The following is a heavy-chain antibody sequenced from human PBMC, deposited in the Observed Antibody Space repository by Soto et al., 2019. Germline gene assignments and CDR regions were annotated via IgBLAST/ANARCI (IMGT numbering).Heavy chain of an antibody. J-gene: IGHJ4*02. Sequence: EVQLVESGGGLVKPGGSLRLSCAASGFTFSSYSMNWVRQAPGKGLEWVSSISSSSSYIYYADSVKGRFTISRDNAKNSLYLQMNSLRAEDTAVYYCAREDSSGWHEGFDYWGQGTLVTVSS. V-gene: IGHV3-21*01. CDR2: ISSSSSYI. D-gene: IGHD6-19*01. CDR3: AREDSSGWHEGFDY. CDR1: GFTFSSYS.